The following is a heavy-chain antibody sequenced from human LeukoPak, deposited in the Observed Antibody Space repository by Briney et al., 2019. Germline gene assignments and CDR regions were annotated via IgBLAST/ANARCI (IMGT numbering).Heavy chain of an antibody. CDR2: ISGRGGST. CDR1: GCTFSSYG. J-gene: IGHJ4*02. D-gene: IGHD3-22*01. CDR3: AKDPYYYDSSGYPRYFDY. Sequence: GGSLRLSCGGSGCTFSSYGMRWVRQGPGKGMERVSAISGRGGSTYYAASVKGRFTISRDNSKNTLYLQMNSLRAEDTAVYYCAKDPYYYDSSGYPRYFDYWGQGTLVTDSS. V-gene: IGHV3-23*01.